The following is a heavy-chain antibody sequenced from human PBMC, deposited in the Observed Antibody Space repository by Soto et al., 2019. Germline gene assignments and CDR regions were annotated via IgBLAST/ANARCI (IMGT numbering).Heavy chain of an antibody. J-gene: IGHJ4*02. Sequence: GGSLRLSCATSGFTFSSYSMNWVRQAPGKDLEWISAISTDGSKLYYADSVKGRFTISRDNVRSSLYLQMNSLRAEDTAGFYCARVRDGPFDYWGQGTLVTVSS. CDR2: ISTDGSKL. CDR1: GFTFSSYS. V-gene: IGHV3-21*04. CDR3: ARVRDGPFDY.